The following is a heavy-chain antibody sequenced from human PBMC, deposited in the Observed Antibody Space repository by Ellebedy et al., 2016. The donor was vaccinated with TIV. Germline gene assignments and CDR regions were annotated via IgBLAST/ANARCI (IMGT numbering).Heavy chain of an antibody. CDR3: ARDTVGGAGTSLDH. J-gene: IGHJ4*02. D-gene: IGHD4-23*01. Sequence: AASVKVSCKASGYTFTHYGVSWVRQAPGRGLEWMGWISAYNGNTNYAQKFHGRVSMTTDTSMITAYMDLRRLRSDDTAVYYCARDTVGGAGTSLDHWGQGTLVIVSS. CDR2: ISAYNGNT. V-gene: IGHV1-18*04. CDR1: GYTFTHYG.